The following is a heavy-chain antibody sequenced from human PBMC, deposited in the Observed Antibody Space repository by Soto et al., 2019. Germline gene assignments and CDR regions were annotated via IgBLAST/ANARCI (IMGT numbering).Heavy chain of an antibody. V-gene: IGHV3-30*18. J-gene: IGHJ6*02. D-gene: IGHD5-12*01. Sequence: GGSLRLSCAASGFTFSSYGMHWVRQAPGKGLEWVAVISYDGSNKYYADSVKGRFTISRDNSKNTLYLQMNSLRAEDTAVYYCAKDLGYSGYDSSGWYYYYGMDVLGQGTTVTVSS. CDR3: AKDLGYSGYDSSGWYYYYGMDV. CDR1: GFTFSSYG. CDR2: ISYDGSNK.